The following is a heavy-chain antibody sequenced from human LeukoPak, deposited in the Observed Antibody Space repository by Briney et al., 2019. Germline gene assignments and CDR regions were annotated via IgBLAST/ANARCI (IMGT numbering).Heavy chain of an antibody. CDR2: IYYSGST. J-gene: IGHJ3*02. D-gene: IGHD3-22*01. V-gene: IGHV4-39*07. CDR1: GGSISSSSYY. CDR3: ARVGYYDSSGLDAFDI. Sequence: SETLSLTCTVSGGSISSSSYYWGWIRQPPGKGLEWIGSIYYSGSTYYNPSLKSRVTISVDTSKNQFSLKLSPVTAADTAVYYCARVGYYDSSGLDAFDIWGQGTMVTVSS.